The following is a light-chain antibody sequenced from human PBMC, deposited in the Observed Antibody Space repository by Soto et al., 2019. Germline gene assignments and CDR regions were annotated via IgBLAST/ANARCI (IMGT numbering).Light chain of an antibody. CDR2: EAS. J-gene: IGKJ2*01. Sequence: DIQLTQSPSTLSASMGDRVTITCRASQSISSWLAWYQQKPGTAPKLLIYEASTLEGGVPSRFSGSRSGTEFTLTVSSLQPDDFATYYCQQYNDSFPYTFGQGTKLEIK. V-gene: IGKV1-5*03. CDR1: QSISSW. CDR3: QQYNDSFPYT.